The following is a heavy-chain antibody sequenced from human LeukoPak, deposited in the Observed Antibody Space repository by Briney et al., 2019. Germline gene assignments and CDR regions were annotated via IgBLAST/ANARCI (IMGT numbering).Heavy chain of an antibody. CDR1: GGSFSGYY. J-gene: IGHJ6*03. D-gene: IGHD6-13*01. Sequence: KPSETLSLTCAVYGGSFSGYYWSWIRQPPGKGLEWIGEINHSGSTNYNPSLKSRVTMSVDTSKNQFSLKLSSVTAADTAVYYCAREDQQLVQFYYYYYMDVWGKGTTVTVSS. CDR2: INHSGST. CDR3: AREDQQLVQFYYYYYMDV. V-gene: IGHV4-34*01.